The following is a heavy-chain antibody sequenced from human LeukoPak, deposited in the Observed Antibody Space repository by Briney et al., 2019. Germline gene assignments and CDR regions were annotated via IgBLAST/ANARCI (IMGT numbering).Heavy chain of an antibody. J-gene: IGHJ4*02. D-gene: IGHD3-10*01. CDR2: MNPNSGNT. Sequence: ASVKVSCKASGYTFTSYDINWVRQATGQGLEWMGWMNPNSGNTGYAQKFQGRVTITRNTSISTAYMELSSLRSEDTAVYYCARHQGRLLLWFGELPTIFDYWGQGTLVTVSS. CDR1: GYTFTSYD. V-gene: IGHV1-8*01. CDR3: ARHQGRLLLWFGELPTIFDY.